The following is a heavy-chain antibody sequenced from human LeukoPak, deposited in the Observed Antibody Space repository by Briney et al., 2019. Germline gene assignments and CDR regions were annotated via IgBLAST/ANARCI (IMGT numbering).Heavy chain of an antibody. CDR1: GGSIKSYY. D-gene: IGHD6-6*01. CDR3: ARDIPTRAARPPV. CDR2: IYHSGST. J-gene: IGHJ4*02. Sequence: SETLSLTCTVSGGSIKSYYWSWIRQPPGKGLEWIGSIYHSGSTYYNPSLKSRVTISVDRSKNQFSLKLSSVTAADTAVYYCARDIPTRAARPPVWGQGTLVTVSS. V-gene: IGHV4-59*12.